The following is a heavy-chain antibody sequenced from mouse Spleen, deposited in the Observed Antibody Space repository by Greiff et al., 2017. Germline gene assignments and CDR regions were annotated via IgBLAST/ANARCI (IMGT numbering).Heavy chain of an antibody. CDR1: GYTFTGYW. V-gene: IGHV1-9*01. D-gene: IGHD1-1*01. CDR2: ILPGSGGT. CDR3: ASPYVGDYFDY. Sequence: LVQSGAELMKPGASVKLSCKATGYTFTGYWIEWVKQRPGHGLEWIGEILPGSGGTNYNEKFKGKATFTADTSSNTAYMQLSSLTTEDSAIYYCASPYVGDYFDYWGQGTTLTVSS. J-gene: IGHJ2*01.